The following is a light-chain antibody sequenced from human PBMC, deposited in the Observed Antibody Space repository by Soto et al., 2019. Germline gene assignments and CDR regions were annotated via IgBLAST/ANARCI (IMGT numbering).Light chain of an antibody. CDR2: WAS. CDR1: QSVLYSSNNKNY. J-gene: IGKJ4*01. V-gene: IGKV4-1*01. CDR3: QQYYSTPIT. Sequence: DIVMTQSPDSLAVSLGERATINCKSSQSVLYSSNNKNYLAWYQQKPGQPPKLLMFWASIRETGVPVRFSGSGSGTDFTLTISSLQAEDVAVYYCQQYYSTPITFGGGTKVDIK.